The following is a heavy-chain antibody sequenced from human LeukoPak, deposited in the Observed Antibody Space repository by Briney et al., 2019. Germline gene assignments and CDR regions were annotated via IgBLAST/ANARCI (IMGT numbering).Heavy chain of an antibody. CDR2: ISAYNGNT. CDR3: ARSRLGDYGGKAGFDY. V-gene: IGHV1-18*01. CDR1: GYTFTSYG. D-gene: IGHD4-23*01. Sequence: GASVKVSCKASGYTFTSYGISWVRQAPGQGLGWMGWISAYNGNTNYAQKLQGRVTMTRDMSTSTVYMELSSLRSEDTAVYYCARSRLGDYGGKAGFDYWGQGTLVTVSS. J-gene: IGHJ4*02.